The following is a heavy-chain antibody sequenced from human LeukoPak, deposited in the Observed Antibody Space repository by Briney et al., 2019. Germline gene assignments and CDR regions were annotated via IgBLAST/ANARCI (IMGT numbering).Heavy chain of an antibody. J-gene: IGHJ3*02. CDR2: ISHDGSSQ. CDR3: ARGLRPEVRDWVYYYGSGVGNAFDI. D-gene: IGHD3-10*01. Sequence: GTSLRLSCAASGFTFSHYAMHWVRQAPGKGLEWVALISHDGSSQYYADSVKGRFTISRDSSGDTLYLQMNSLRAEDTAVYYCARGLRPEVRDWVYYYGSGVGNAFDIWGQGTMVTVSS. V-gene: IGHV3-30-3*01. CDR1: GFTFSHYA.